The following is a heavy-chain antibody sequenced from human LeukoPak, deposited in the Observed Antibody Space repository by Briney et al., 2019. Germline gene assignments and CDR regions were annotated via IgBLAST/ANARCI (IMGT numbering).Heavy chain of an antibody. V-gene: IGHV1-2*06. J-gene: IGHJ3*01. D-gene: IGHD3-22*01. CDR1: GYTFTGYY. CDR2: INPNRGGP. CDR3: AGRNYYDSSGYPGAFDL. Sequence: ASVKVSCKASGYTFTGYYMLWVRQAPGQGLEWMERINPNRGGPNYAQKFQGRVTMTRDTSISTAYMELSRLRSDDTAVYYCAGRNYYDSSGYPGAFDLWGQGTMVTVSS.